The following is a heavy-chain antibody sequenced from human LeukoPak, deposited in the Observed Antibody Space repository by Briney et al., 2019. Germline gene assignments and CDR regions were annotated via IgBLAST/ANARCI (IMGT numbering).Heavy chain of an antibody. CDR1: GGSFSGYY. D-gene: IGHD2-8*01. Sequence: KTSETLSLTCAVYGGSFSGYYWSWIRQPPGKGLEWIGEINHSGSTNYNPSLKSRVTISVDTSKNQFSLKLSSVTAADTAVYYCARDFGYANWFDPWGQGTLVTVSS. CDR2: INHSGST. V-gene: IGHV4-34*01. CDR3: ARDFGYANWFDP. J-gene: IGHJ5*02.